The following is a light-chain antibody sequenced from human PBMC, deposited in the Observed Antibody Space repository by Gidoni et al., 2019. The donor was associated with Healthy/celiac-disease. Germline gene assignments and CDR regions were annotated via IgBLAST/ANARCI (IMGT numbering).Light chain of an antibody. CDR2: GAS. J-gene: IGKJ3*01. Sequence: EIVLTQSPGTLSLSPGDRATLSCRASQSVSSSYLAWYQQKPGQAPRLLIYGASSRATGIPDRFSGSGSGTDFTLTSSRLEPEDFAVYYCQQYGSSPFTFGPGTKVDIK. CDR3: QQYGSSPFT. V-gene: IGKV3-20*01. CDR1: QSVSSSY.